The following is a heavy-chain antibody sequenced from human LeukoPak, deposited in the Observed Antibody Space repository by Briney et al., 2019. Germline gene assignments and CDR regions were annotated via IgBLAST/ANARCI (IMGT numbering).Heavy chain of an antibody. CDR3: ARGPYSSGWYDIYYYYYGMDV. J-gene: IGHJ6*02. Sequence: ASVKVSCKASGYTFTSYDINWVRQATGQGLEWMRWMNPNSGNTGYAQKFQGRVTMTRNTSISTAYMELSGLRSEDTAVYYCARGPYSSGWYDIYYYYYGMDVWGQGTTVTVSS. D-gene: IGHD6-19*01. CDR1: GYTFTSYD. V-gene: IGHV1-8*01. CDR2: MNPNSGNT.